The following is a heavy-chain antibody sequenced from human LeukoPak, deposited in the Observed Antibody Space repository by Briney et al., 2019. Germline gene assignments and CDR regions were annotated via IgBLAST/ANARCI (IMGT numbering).Heavy chain of an antibody. D-gene: IGHD2-15*01. CDR1: GFIFNTYW. Sequence: PGGSLRLSCAASGFIFNTYWMHWVRQAPGKGPVWVSRINYDGSSTTYADSVKGRFTISRDNAKNTLYLQMNSLRAEDTAVYFCTRIVEGAFDSWGQGTMVTVSP. V-gene: IGHV3-74*01. CDR2: INYDGSST. CDR3: TRIVEGAFDS. J-gene: IGHJ3*02.